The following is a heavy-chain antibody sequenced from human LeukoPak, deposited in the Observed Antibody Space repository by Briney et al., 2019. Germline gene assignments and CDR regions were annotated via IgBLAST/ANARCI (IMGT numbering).Heavy chain of an antibody. D-gene: IGHD4-11*01. CDR2: IIISSSYI. V-gene: IGHV3-21*01. J-gene: IGHJ3*02. CDR3: ARAYSNYAFDI. Sequence: PGGSLRLSCAASAFSLNAYNMNWVRQAPGKGLEWVSSIIISSSYIYYADSVKGRFTISRDNAKNSLYLQMNSLRAEDTAVYYCARAYSNYAFDIWGQGTMVTVSS. CDR1: AFSLNAYN.